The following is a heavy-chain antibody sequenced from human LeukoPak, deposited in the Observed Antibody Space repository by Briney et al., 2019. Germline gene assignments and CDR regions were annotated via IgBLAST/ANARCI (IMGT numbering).Heavy chain of an antibody. CDR1: GGPISSYY. CDR2: IYTGGST. D-gene: IGHD1-26*01. CDR3: ARENSGSYREFDY. Sequence: SETLSLTCTVSGGPISSYYWSWIRQPAGKGLEWIGRIYTGGSTNYNPSLKSRVTMSVDTSKNQFSLKLSSVTAADTAVFYCARENSGSYREFDYWGQGTLVTVSS. V-gene: IGHV4-4*07. J-gene: IGHJ4*02.